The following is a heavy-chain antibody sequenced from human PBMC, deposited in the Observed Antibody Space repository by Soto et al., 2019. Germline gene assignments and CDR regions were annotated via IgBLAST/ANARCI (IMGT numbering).Heavy chain of an antibody. CDR2: IIPIFGTA. D-gene: IGHD2-2*01. J-gene: IGHJ5*02. CDR1: GGTFSSYA. V-gene: IGHV1-69*13. CDR3: ARDLRDIVVVPAARMRFDP. Sequence: SVKVSCKASGGTFSSYAISWVRQAPGQGLEWMGGIIPIFGTANYAQKFQGRVTITADESTSTAYMELSSLRSEDTAVYYCARDLRDIVVVPAARMRFDPWGQGTLLTVS.